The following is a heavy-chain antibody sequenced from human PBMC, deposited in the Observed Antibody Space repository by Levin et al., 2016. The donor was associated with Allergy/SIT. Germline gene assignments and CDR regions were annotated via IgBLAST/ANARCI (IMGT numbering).Heavy chain of an antibody. V-gene: IGHV3-23*01. Sequence: GGSLRLSCAASGFTFSSYAMSWVRQAPGKGLEWVSAISGSGGSTYYADSVKGRFTISRDNSKNTLYLQMNSLRAEDTAVYYCAKGSQKDYDFWSGYYGLRGAFDYWGQGTLVTVSS. D-gene: IGHD3-3*01. CDR2: ISGSGGST. J-gene: IGHJ4*02. CDR1: GFTFSSYA. CDR3: AKGSQKDYDFWSGYYGLRGAFDY.